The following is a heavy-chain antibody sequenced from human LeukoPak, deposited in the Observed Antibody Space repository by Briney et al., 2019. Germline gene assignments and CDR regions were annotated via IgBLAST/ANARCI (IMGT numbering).Heavy chain of an antibody. D-gene: IGHD2/OR15-2a*01. V-gene: IGHV3-74*01. CDR1: GNYW. J-gene: IGHJ4*02. CDR3: VSFYETY. Sequence: GGSLRLSCAASGNYWIHWVRQVPGKGLVWVSHINSDGSWTSYADSVKGRFTISKDNAKNTVYLQMNSLRAEDTAVYYCVSFYETYWGRGTLVTVSS. CDR2: INSDGSWT.